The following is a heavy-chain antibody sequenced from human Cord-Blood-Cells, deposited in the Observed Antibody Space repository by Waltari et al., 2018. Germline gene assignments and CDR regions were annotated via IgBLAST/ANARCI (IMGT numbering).Heavy chain of an antibody. CDR2: NNPDSGGT. V-gene: IGHV1-2*02. Sequence: QVQLVQSGAEVKNPGASVKVSCKASGYTFTGYYMHWVRQAPGQGLEWMGWNNPDSGGTNYAQKFQGRVTMTRDTSISTAYMELSRLRSDDTAVYYCARGLYYDILTGSADAFDIWGQGTMVTVSS. J-gene: IGHJ3*02. D-gene: IGHD3-9*01. CDR1: GYTFTGYY. CDR3: ARGLYYDILTGSADAFDI.